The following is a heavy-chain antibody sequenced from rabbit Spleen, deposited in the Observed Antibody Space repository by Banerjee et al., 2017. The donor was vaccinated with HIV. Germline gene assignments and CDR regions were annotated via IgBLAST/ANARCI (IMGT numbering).Heavy chain of an antibody. Sequence: QQQLEESGGGLVKPGGTLTLTCTASGIDFSSAYYMCWVRQAPGKGLEWIACIWTSGSSTTYYASWARGRFTISRTSSTTVTLQLTSLTAADTATYFCARDTATSFSSYGMDLWGPGTLVTVS. CDR1: GIDFSSAYY. D-gene: IGHD1-1*01. CDR3: ARDTATSFSSYGMDL. CDR2: IWTSGSSTT. J-gene: IGHJ6*01. V-gene: IGHV1S45*01.